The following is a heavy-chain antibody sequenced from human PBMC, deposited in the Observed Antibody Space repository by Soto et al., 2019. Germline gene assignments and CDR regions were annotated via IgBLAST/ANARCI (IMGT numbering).Heavy chain of an antibody. D-gene: IGHD2-8*02. V-gene: IGHV3-23*01. CDR1: GFICSSYD. CDR2: ILVDGRT. Sequence: GGSLSLSSVVSGFICSSYDMSWVRQAPGKGLEWVSTILVDGRTFYVDSVKGRFTISRDSSQNTVYLQMNSLTAGDTALYYCAKATATGGGAFDICGQGTMVTVSS. J-gene: IGHJ3*02. CDR3: AKATATGGGAFDI.